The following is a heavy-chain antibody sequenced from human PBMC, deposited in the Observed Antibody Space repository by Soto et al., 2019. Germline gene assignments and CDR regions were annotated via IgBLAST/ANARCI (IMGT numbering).Heavy chain of an antibody. CDR1: GGSVSSGSYY. D-gene: IGHD3-9*01. Sequence: QVQLQESGPGLVKPSETLSLTCTVSGGSVSSGSYYWSWIRQPPGKGLEWIGYIYYSGSTNYNPSLKIRVTISVDTYKNQFSLKLSSVTAADTAVYYCARGLHYDILTGYPYYFDYWGQGTLVTVSS. J-gene: IGHJ4*02. V-gene: IGHV4-61*01. CDR3: ARGLHYDILTGYPYYFDY. CDR2: IYYSGST.